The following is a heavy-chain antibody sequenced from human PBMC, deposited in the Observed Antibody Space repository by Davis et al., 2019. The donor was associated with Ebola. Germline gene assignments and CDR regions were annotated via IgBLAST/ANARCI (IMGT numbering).Heavy chain of an antibody. D-gene: IGHD6-13*01. CDR3: ARLPLAAAGTLFDY. J-gene: IGHJ4*02. CDR1: GGSISSGDYY. V-gene: IGHV4-30-4*01. Sequence: SETLSLTCTVSGGSISSGDYYWSWIRQPPGKGLEWIGYIYYSGSTYYNPSLKSRVTISVDTSKNQFSLKLSSVTAADTAVYYCARLPLAAAGTLFDYWGQGTLVTVSS. CDR2: IYYSGST.